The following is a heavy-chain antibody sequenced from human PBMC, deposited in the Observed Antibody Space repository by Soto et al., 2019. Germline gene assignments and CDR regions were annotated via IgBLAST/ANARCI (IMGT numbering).Heavy chain of an antibody. V-gene: IGHV4-59*01. CDR2: IYYSGST. J-gene: IGHJ5*02. Sequence: QVQLQESGPGLVKPSETLSLTCTVSGGSISSYYWSWIRQPPGKGLEWIGYIYYSGSTNYNPSLKSRVTISVDTSKNQFSLKLSSVTAADTAVYYCAGGGWGSYRYNWFDPWGQGTLVTVSS. D-gene: IGHD3-16*02. CDR3: AGGGWGSYRYNWFDP. CDR1: GGSISSYY.